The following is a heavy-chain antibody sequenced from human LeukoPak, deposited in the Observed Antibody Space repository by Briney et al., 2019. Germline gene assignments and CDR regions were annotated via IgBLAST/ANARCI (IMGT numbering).Heavy chain of an antibody. CDR1: GFTVSINS. J-gene: IGHJ4*02. Sequence: GGSLRLSCTVSGFTVSINSMSWVRQAPGKVLEWVSFIYSGGNTHYSDSVKGRFTTSRDNPKNTLYLQMNSLRAEDTAVYYCARGGHIVRGALFDYWGQGTLVTVSS. CDR2: IYSGGNT. D-gene: IGHD3-10*01. V-gene: IGHV3-66*02. CDR3: ARGGHIVRGALFDY.